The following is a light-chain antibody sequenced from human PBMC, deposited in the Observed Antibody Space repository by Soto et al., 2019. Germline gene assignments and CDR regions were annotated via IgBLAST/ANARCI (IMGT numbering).Light chain of an antibody. V-gene: IGKV3-20*01. CDR2: GAS. CDR3: QQYGSSGT. J-gene: IGKJ1*01. CDR1: QSVSKNY. Sequence: EVGFTHSPRTLSLDTGTRVTLHRRASQSVSKNYLAWYQQKPGQAPRLLIYGASNRATGIPDRFSGSGSGTEFTLTISRLEPEDFAVYYCQQYGSSGTFGQGTMVDIK.